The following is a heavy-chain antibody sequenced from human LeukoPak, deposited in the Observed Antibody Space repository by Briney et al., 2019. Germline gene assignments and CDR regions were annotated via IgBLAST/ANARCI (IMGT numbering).Heavy chain of an antibody. Sequence: PSEALSLTCTVSGGSISSGGYSWSWIRQPPGKGLEWIGYIYYSGSSYYNPSLKSRFTISVDTSKNQFSLKLSSVTAADTAVYYCAREKIMVADYWGQGTLVTVSS. D-gene: IGHD2-15*01. J-gene: IGHJ4*02. CDR1: GGSISSGGYS. CDR2: IYYSGSS. CDR3: AREKIMVADY. V-gene: IGHV4-30-4*07.